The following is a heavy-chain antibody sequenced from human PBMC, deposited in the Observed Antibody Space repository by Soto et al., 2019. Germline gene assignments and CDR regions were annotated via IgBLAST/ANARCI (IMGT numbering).Heavy chain of an antibody. J-gene: IGHJ6*02. CDR2: IDPSDSYT. CDR3: ARLIQRPPPYYYYGMDV. Sequence: GESLKISCKGSGYSFTSYWISWVRQMPGKGLEWMGRIDPSDSYTNYSPSFQGHVTISADKSISTAYLQWSSLKASDTAMYYCARLIQRPPPYYYYGMDVWGQGTTVTVSS. V-gene: IGHV5-10-1*01. D-gene: IGHD1-1*01. CDR1: GYSFTSYW.